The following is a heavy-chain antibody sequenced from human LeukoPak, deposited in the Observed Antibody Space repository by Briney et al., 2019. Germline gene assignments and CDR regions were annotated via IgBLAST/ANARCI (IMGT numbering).Heavy chain of an antibody. J-gene: IGHJ4*02. CDR3: VKDRPNWPIDY. D-gene: IGHD1-1*01. Sequence: GGSLRLSCAASGFTFSSYSMTWVRLAPGKGLEWVSSISSSGGVTYYADSVKGRFTISRDNSKNTQYLQMNSLRVDDTAVYYCVKDRPNWPIDYWGQGTLVTVSS. CDR2: ISSSGGVT. CDR1: GFTFSSYS. V-gene: IGHV3-23*01.